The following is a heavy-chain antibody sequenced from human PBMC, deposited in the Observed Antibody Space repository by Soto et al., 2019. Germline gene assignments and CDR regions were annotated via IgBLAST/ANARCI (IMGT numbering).Heavy chain of an antibody. CDR1: GFSFSSYS. CDR3: ARDRGLGTSFDY. CDR2: ISSSSSYI. D-gene: IGHD2-2*01. J-gene: IGHJ4*02. V-gene: IGHV3-21*01. Sequence: GGSLRLSCAASGFSFSSYSMNWVSQAPGKGLEWVSSISSSSSYIYYADSVKGRFTISRDNAKNSLYLQMNSLRAEDTAVYYCARDRGLGTSFDYWGQGTLVTVSS.